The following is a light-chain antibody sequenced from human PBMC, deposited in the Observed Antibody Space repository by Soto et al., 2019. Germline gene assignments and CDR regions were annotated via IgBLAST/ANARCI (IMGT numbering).Light chain of an antibody. CDR2: DAS. CDR1: QNIGRN. CDR3: HQYNQWPNP. Sequence: EIVMTQSPATLSVSPGERATLSCRASQNIGRNLAWYQQIPGQAPRLLFYDASTRGTGIPDRFSASGSGTEFTLTITSLQSEDFAVYYCHQYNQWPNPFGGWTKVDI. V-gene: IGKV3-15*01. J-gene: IGKJ4*01.